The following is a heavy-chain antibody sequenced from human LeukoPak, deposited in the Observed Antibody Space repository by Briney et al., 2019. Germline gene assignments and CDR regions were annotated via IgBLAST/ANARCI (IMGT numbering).Heavy chain of an antibody. J-gene: IGHJ4*02. CDR1: GGSISSSSYY. Sequence: SETLSLTCTVSGGSISSSSYYWGWIRQPPGKGLEWFGSIYYSGSTYYNPTLKSRVTISVDTSKNQFSLKLSSVTAADTAVYYCAGLYRLRLGELSSHDYWGQGTLVTVSS. CDR2: IYYSGST. D-gene: IGHD3-16*02. V-gene: IGHV4-39*01. CDR3: AGLYRLRLGELSSHDY.